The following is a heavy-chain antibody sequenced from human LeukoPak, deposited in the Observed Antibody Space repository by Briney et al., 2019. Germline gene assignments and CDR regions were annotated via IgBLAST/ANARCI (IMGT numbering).Heavy chain of an antibody. V-gene: IGHV1-69*13. J-gene: IGHJ2*01. CDR3: AREGYCSGGSCPYWYFDL. Sequence: SVKVSCKASGGTFSSYAISWVRQALGQGLEWMGGIYPIFGTANYAQKFQGRVTITADGFTSKAYMEMSSLRSEDTAVYYCAREGYCSGGSCPYWYFDLWGRGTLVTVSS. CDR1: GGTFSSYA. D-gene: IGHD2-15*01. CDR2: IYPIFGTA.